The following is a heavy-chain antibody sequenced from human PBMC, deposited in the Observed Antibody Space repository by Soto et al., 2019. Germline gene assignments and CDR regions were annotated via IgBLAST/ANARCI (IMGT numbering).Heavy chain of an antibody. V-gene: IGHV2-70*11. CDR2: IDWDDDK. CDR1: GFSLSTSGMC. Sequence: SGPTLVNPTQTLTRTCTFSGFSLSTSGMCVSWIRQPPGKALEWLARIDWDDDKYYSTSLKTRLTISKDTSKNQVVLTMTNMDPVDTATYYCARILTGAIFGVVTYFDYWGQGTLVTVSS. J-gene: IGHJ4*02. CDR3: ARILTGAIFGVVTYFDY. D-gene: IGHD3-3*01.